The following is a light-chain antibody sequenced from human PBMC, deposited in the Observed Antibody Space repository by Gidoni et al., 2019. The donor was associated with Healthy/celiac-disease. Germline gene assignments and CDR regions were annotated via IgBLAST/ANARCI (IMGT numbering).Light chain of an antibody. V-gene: IGKV3-15*01. J-gene: IGKJ2*01. CDR1: QSVSSN. CDR2: GAS. CDR3: QQYNNWRYT. Sequence: EIVMTHSPATLSVSPGDRATLSCRASQSVSSNVAWYQQKPGQAPRLLIYGASTRATGIPARFSGSGSGTEFTLTISSLQSEDFAVYYCQQYNNWRYTFGQGTKLEIK.